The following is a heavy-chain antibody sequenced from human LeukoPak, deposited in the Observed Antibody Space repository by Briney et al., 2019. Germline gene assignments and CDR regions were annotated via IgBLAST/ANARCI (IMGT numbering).Heavy chain of an antibody. Sequence: GGSLRLSCAASGFTFSDYWIDWVRQAPGQGLEWVANINTDGSTTNYVETVRGRFTISRDNTRNSLSLQMNNLRDEDTAVYYCARNRGGQQFDCWDQGTLLTVSS. CDR3: ARNRGGQQFDC. CDR2: INTDGSTT. J-gene: IGHJ4*02. V-gene: IGHV3-7*01. D-gene: IGHD3-10*01. CDR1: GFTFSDYW.